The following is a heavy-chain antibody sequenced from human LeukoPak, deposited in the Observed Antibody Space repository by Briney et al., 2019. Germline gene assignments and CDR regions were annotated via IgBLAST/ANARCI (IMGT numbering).Heavy chain of an antibody. CDR1: GGSFSGYY. D-gene: IGHD6-19*01. Sequence: SETLSLTCAVYGGSFSGYYWSWIRQPPVKGLEWIGEINHSGSTNYNPSLKSRVTISVDTSKNQFSLKLSSVTAADTAVYYCARQWLVYNWFDPWGQGTLVTVSS. CDR3: ARQWLVYNWFDP. CDR2: INHSGST. J-gene: IGHJ5*02. V-gene: IGHV4-34*01.